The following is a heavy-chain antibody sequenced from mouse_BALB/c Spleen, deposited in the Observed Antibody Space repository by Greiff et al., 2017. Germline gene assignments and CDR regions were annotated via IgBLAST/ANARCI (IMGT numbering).Heavy chain of an antibody. V-gene: IGHV1-69*02. Sequence: VQLQQPGAELVKPGASVKLSCKASGYTFTSYWMHWVKQRPGQGLEWIGEIDPSDSYTNYNQKFKGKATLTVDKSSSTAYMQLSSLTSEDSAVYYCARSGVLAWYFDVWGAGTTVTVSS. J-gene: IGHJ1*01. D-gene: IGHD2-14*01. CDR3: ARSGVLAWYFDV. CDR2: IDPSDSYT. CDR1: GYTFTSYW.